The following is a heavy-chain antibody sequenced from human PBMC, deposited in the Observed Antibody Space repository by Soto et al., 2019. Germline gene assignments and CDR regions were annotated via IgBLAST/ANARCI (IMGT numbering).Heavy chain of an antibody. D-gene: IGHD2-2*01. Sequence: ASVKVSCKASGYTFTSYGISWVRQAPGQGLEWMGRISAYNGNTNYAQKLQGRVTMTTDTSTSTAYMELRSLRSDDTAVYYCARGKELGYCSSTSCPNAFDIWGQGTMVTVSS. J-gene: IGHJ3*02. CDR1: GYTFTSYG. CDR2: ISAYNGNT. CDR3: ARGKELGYCSSTSCPNAFDI. V-gene: IGHV1-18*01.